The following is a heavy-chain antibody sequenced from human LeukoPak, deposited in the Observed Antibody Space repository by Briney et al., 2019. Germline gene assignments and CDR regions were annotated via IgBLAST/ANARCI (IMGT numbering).Heavy chain of an antibody. J-gene: IGHJ4*02. V-gene: IGHV1-46*01. CDR3: ARDQVGATVGHPITFDY. D-gene: IGHD1-26*01. CDR1: GYTFTSYY. Sequence: ASVKFSCKASGYTFTSYYMHWVRQAPGQGLEWMGIINPSGGSTSYAQKFQGRVTMTRDTSTSTVYMELSSLRSEDTAVYYCARDQVGATVGHPITFDYWGQGTLVTVSS. CDR2: INPSGGST.